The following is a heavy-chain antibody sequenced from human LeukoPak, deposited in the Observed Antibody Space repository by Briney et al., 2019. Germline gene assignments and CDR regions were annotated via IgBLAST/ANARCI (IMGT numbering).Heavy chain of an antibody. J-gene: IGHJ4*02. CDR3: ARIQLWRYFDY. V-gene: IGHV3-23*01. CDR2: ISVSGGST. CDR1: GLTFSNYA. D-gene: IGHD5-18*01. Sequence: GGSLRLSCAASGLTFSNYAMSWVRQVPGKGLEWVSAISVSGGSTNYADSVKGRFTISRDNSKNTLYLQMDGLTAEDTAVYYCARIQLWRYFDYRGQGTLVTVSS.